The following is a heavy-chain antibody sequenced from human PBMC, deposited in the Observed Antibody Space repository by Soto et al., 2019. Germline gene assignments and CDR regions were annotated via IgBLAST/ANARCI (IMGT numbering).Heavy chain of an antibody. V-gene: IGHV3-33*01. CDR1: GFTFSSYG. D-gene: IGHD3-9*01. J-gene: IGHJ6*02. CDR2: IWYDGSNK. Sequence: HPGGSLRLSCAASGFTFSSYGMHWVRQAPGKGLEWVAVIWYDGSNKYYADSVKGRFTISRDNSKNTLYLQMNSLRAEDTAVYYCARDRYYDILTGPTRFYYYYGMDGWGQGTTVTVSS. CDR3: ARDRYYDILTGPTRFYYYYGMDG.